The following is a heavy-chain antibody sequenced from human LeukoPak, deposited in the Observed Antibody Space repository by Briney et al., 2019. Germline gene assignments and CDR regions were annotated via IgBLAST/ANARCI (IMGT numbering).Heavy chain of an antibody. D-gene: IGHD3-3*01. CDR1: GFTFSSYA. J-gene: IGHJ6*02. V-gene: IGHV3-23*01. CDR2: ISGSGGST. Sequence: GGSLRLSCAASGFTFSSYAMSWVRQAPGKGLEWVSAISGSGGSTYYADSVKGRFTISRDNARNSLYLQMNSLRAEDTAVYYCARATYYDFWSGLSGGLDYYYGMDVWGQGTTVTVSS. CDR3: ARATYYDFWSGLSGGLDYYYGMDV.